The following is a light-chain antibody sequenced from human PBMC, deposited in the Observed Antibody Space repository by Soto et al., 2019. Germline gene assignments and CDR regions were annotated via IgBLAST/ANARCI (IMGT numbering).Light chain of an antibody. Sequence: DIQMTQSPSSLSASVGDRVTITCRASQSMSSYLNWYQQKPGKAPKLLIYAASSLQSGVPSRFSGSGSGTDFTLTISSLQPEEFATYYCQQSYSTPFTVGQGTKLEIK. J-gene: IGKJ2*01. CDR2: AAS. CDR3: QQSYSTPFT. V-gene: IGKV1-39*01. CDR1: QSMSSY.